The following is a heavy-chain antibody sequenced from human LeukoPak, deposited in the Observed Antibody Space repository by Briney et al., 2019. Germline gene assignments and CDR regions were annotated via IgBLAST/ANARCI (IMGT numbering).Heavy chain of an antibody. J-gene: IGHJ4*02. CDR3: AKDMAAYYYSSGNIDY. CDR2: IKQDGSEK. CDR1: GFTFSSYW. D-gene: IGHD3-10*01. Sequence: GGSLRLSCAASGFTFSSYWMSWVRQAPGKGLEWVANIKQDGSEKYYVDSVKGRFTISRDNAKNSLYLQMNSLRAEDTALYYCAKDMAAYYYSSGNIDYWGQGTLVTVSS. V-gene: IGHV3-7*03.